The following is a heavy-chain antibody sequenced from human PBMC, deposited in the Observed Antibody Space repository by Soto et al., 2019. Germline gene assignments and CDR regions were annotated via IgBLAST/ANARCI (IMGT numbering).Heavy chain of an antibody. D-gene: IGHD3-3*01. CDR2: IWYDGSNK. CDR3: ASPYYDFWSGHGNLRGSYYYYGMDV. CDR1: GFTFSSYG. J-gene: IGHJ6*02. V-gene: IGHV3-33*01. Sequence: GGSLRLSCAASGFTFSSYGMHWVRQAPGKGLEWVAVIWYDGSNKYYADSVKGRFTISRDNSKNTLYLQMNSLRAEDTAVYYCASPYYDFWSGHGNLRGSYYYYGMDVWGQGTTVTVSS.